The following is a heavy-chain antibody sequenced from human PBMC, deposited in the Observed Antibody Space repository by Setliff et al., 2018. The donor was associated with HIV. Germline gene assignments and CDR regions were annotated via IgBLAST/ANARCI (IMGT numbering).Heavy chain of an antibody. V-gene: IGHV4-59*01. D-gene: IGHD2-8*01. J-gene: IGHJ6*03. Sequence: PSETLSLTCTVSGGSISSYYWSWIRQPPGKGLEWIGYIYYSGSTNYNPALKSRVTLSVDASKSQVSLRLTSVTAADAAVDFCARSRPRSMDFYMDVWGKGTTVTVSS. CDR2: IYYSGST. CDR1: GGSISSYY. CDR3: ARSRPRSMDFYMDV.